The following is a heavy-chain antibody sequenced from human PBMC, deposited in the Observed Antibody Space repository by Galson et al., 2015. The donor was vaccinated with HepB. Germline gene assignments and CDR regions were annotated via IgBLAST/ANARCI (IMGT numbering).Heavy chain of an antibody. V-gene: IGHV3-30-3*01. CDR3: ARPKGGVVVWAGVFDY. CDR2: ISYDGSNK. CDR1: GFTFSSYA. Sequence: SLRLSCAASGFTFSSYAMHWVRQAPGKGLEWVAVISYDGSNKYYADSVEGRFTISRDNSKNTLYLQMNSLRAEDTAVYYCARPKGGVVVWAGVFDYWGQGTLVTVSS. J-gene: IGHJ4*02. D-gene: IGHD2-2*01.